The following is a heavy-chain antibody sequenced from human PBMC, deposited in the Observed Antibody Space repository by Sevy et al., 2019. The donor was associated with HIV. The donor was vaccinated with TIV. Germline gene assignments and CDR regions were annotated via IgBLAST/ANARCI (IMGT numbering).Heavy chain of an antibody. V-gene: IGHV3-7*01. CDR2: IKQGGSEK. D-gene: IGHD2-21*02. CDR3: ARGGDDGAFDI. J-gene: IGHJ3*02. Sequence: GVLRLSCAASGFTFSSYWMSWVRQAPGKGLEWVANIKQGGSEKYYVDSGKGRFTISRDNAKNSLYLQMNSLRAEDTAVYYCARGGDDGAFDIWGQGTMVTVSS. CDR1: GFTFSSYW.